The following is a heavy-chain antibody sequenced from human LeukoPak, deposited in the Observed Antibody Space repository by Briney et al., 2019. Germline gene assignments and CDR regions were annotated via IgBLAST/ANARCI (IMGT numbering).Heavy chain of an antibody. J-gene: IGHJ4*02. CDR3: TRDLGELGEQLLEGTFDY. CDR1: GFTFSSYS. D-gene: IGHD6-19*01. CDR2: ISSSSSYI. V-gene: IGHV3-21*01. Sequence: GGSLRLSCAASGFTFSSYSMNWVRQAPGKGLEWVSSISSSSSYIYYADSVKGRFTISRDNAKNSLYLQMNSLRAEDTAVYYCTRDLGELGEQLLEGTFDYWGQGTLVTVSS.